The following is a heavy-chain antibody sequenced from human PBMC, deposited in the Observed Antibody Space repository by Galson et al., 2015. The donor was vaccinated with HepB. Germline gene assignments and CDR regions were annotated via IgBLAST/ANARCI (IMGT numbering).Heavy chain of an antibody. CDR3: ARDHGGSGTYYLWSWYFDL. V-gene: IGHV3-33*08. CDR1: GFTFSTYG. CDR2: VWKDGSNK. J-gene: IGHJ2*01. Sequence: SCAASGFTFSTYGMHWVRQAPGKGLEWVAAVWKDGSNKQYADSVKGRFTISRDNSKNTLYLQMNSLRAEDTALYYCARDHGGSGTYYLWSWYFDLWGRGTLVTVSS. D-gene: IGHD3-10*01.